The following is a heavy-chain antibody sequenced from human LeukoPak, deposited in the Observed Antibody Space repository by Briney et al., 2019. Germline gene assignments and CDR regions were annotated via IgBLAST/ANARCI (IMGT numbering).Heavy chain of an antibody. Sequence: SETLSLTCTVSGGSISSSSYYWGWIRQPPGKGLEWIGSIYYSGSTYYNPSLKSRVTISVDTSKNQFSLKLSSVTAADTAVYYCARGRNTYSSSWYAGLGYFQHWGQGTLVTVSS. J-gene: IGHJ1*01. CDR3: ARGRNTYSSSWYAGLGYFQH. V-gene: IGHV4-39*07. D-gene: IGHD6-13*01. CDR2: IYYSGST. CDR1: GGSISSSSYY.